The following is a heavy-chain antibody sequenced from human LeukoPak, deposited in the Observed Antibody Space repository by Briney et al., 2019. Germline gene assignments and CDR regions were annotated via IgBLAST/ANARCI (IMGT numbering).Heavy chain of an antibody. D-gene: IGHD1-26*01. J-gene: IGHJ4*02. CDR3: ARMGCSGSSCNMDV. CDR2: TFYRSKWFN. Sequence: HSQTLSLTCAISGDSVSSKSAAWNWIRQSPSRGLEWLGRTFYRSKWFNDFAVSVKSRITINPDTSKNQFSLQLNSVTPEDTAVYYCARMGCSGSSCNMDVWGQGTLVTVSS. CDR1: GDSVSSKSAA. V-gene: IGHV6-1*01.